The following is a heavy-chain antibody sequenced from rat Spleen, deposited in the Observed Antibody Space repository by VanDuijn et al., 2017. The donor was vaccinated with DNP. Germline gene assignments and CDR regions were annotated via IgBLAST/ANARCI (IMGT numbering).Heavy chain of an antibody. CDR3: ARGGGYYYNYAMDA. Sequence: EVQLQESGPGLVKPSQSLSLTCSVTGYSVTRNYWGWIRKFPGNNMEWIGHISYSGSTGYNPSLKSRISITRDISKDQFFLQLNSVTAEDTATYYCARGGGYYYNYAMDAWGQGTSVTVSS. D-gene: IGHD1-12*02. V-gene: IGHV3-1*01. CDR1: GYSVTRNY. CDR2: ISYSGST. J-gene: IGHJ4*01.